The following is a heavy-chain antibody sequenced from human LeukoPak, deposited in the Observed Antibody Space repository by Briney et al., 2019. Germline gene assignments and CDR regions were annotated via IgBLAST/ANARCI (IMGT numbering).Heavy chain of an antibody. Sequence: GGSLRLSCATSGFTFSNAWMNWVRQAPGKGLEWVSSISSSSYIYYADSVKGRFTISRDNAKNSLYLQMNSLRAEDTAVYYCAREGLREWLLYRYWFDYWGQGTLVTVSS. CDR3: AREGLREWLLYRYWFDY. CDR1: GFTFSNAW. V-gene: IGHV3-69-1*01. D-gene: IGHD3-3*01. CDR2: ISSSSYI. J-gene: IGHJ4*02.